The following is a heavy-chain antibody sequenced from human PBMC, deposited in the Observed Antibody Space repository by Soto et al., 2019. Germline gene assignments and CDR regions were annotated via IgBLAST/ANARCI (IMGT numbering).Heavy chain of an antibody. CDR1: GYTFTCYS. CDR3: ARDYGSVIFDY. D-gene: IGHD3-10*01. V-gene: IGHV1-3*01. J-gene: IGHJ4*02. CDR2: INAGNGNT. Sequence: ASAKASCKACGYTFTCYSMHWVRQAPGQRLEWMGWINAGNGNTKYSQKFQGRVTITRDTSASTAYMELSSLRSEDTAVYYCARDYGSVIFDYWGQGTLVTVSS.